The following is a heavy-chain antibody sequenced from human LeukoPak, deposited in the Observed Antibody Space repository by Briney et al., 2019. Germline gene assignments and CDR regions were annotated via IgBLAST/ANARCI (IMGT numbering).Heavy chain of an antibody. D-gene: IGHD6-13*01. CDR3: AGTGYSSSWFSYYYGMDV. CDR2: INPNSGGT. V-gene: IGHV1-2*02. J-gene: IGHJ6*02. CDR1: GYTFTGYY. Sequence: GASVTVSCKASGYTFTGYYMHWVRQAPGQGLEWMGWINPNSGGTNYAQKFQGRVTMTRDTSISTAYMELSRLRSDDTAVYYCAGTGYSSSWFSYYYGMDVWGQGTTVTVSS.